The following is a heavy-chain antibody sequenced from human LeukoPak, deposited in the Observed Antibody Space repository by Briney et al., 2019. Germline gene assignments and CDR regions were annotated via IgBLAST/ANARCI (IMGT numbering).Heavy chain of an antibody. Sequence: GGSLRLSCAASGFTLSSYCMSWVRQAPGNGLEWVSNIKQDGSDKYYVDSVKGRFTISRDNAKNSLYLQMNSLRAADKAVYDCARLRPYSRSLYAYYGMDVWGGGPTVSVFS. CDR1: GFTLSSYC. CDR3: ARLRPYSRSLYAYYGMDV. J-gene: IGHJ6*04. D-gene: IGHD6-13*01. CDR2: IKQDGSDK. V-gene: IGHV3-7*04.